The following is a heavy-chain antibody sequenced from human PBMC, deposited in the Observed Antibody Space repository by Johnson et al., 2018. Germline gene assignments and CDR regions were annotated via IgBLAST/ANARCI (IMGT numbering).Heavy chain of an antibody. CDR1: GFIFSSYG. V-gene: IGHV3-33*01. J-gene: IGHJ6*02. Sequence: QVQLVESGGGVVQPGRSLRLSCAASGFIFSSYGMHWVRQAPGKGLEWVAVIWSDGSNKYYADSVTGRVTISRNNSKNTRTLQRHSLGAEGTARKYCARGPYYYDSSGPRYYYYGMDVWGQGTTVTV. CDR2: IWSDGSNK. CDR3: ARGPYYYDSSGPRYYYYGMDV. D-gene: IGHD3-22*01.